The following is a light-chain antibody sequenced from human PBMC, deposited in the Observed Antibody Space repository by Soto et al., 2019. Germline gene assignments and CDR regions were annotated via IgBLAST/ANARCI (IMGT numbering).Light chain of an antibody. CDR2: GAS. Sequence: EIVMTQSPATLSVSPGERATLSCRASQSVSSDLAWYHQKPGQALRLLIYGASTRATGIPARFSGSGSGTEFTLTINSLQSEDFAVYYCQQYNDWPITFGPGTKVDIK. CDR3: QQYNDWPIT. CDR1: QSVSSD. V-gene: IGKV3-15*01. J-gene: IGKJ3*01.